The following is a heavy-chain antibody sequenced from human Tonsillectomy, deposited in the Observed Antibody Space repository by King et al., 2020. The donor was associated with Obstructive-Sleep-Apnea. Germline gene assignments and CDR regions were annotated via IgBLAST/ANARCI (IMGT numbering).Heavy chain of an antibody. D-gene: IGHD1-1*01. CDR1: GFSLSTSGVC. CDR2: IYWDDDK. J-gene: IGHJ3*02. Sequence: TLKESGPTLVKPTQTLTLTCTFSGFSLSTSGVCVGCIRQPPGKALEWLALIYWDDDKRNSPSLKSRLTVTKDTSKNQVVLTMTNMDPVDTATYYCADRERGDAFDIWAQGTMVTVSS. CDR3: ADRERGDAFDI. V-gene: IGHV2-5*02.